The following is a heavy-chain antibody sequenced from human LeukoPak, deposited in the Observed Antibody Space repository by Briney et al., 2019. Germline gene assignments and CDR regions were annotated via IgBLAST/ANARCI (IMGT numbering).Heavy chain of an antibody. J-gene: IGHJ5*02. D-gene: IGHD3-16*01. V-gene: IGHV1-2*02. CDR2: MNPKSGAT. CDR3: ARVQLDYAAGWFDP. CDR1: GYTFADYY. Sequence: VASLKVSCKASGYTFADYYIHWVRQAPGQGLEWMGWMNPKSGATNYAQKFQGRVTMTRDTSISTAYMELSRLRSDDTAVYYCARVQLDYAAGWFDPWGQGTLVTVSS.